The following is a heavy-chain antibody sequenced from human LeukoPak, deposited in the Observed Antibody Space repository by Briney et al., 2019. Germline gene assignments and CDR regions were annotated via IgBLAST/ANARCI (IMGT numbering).Heavy chain of an antibody. CDR3: ARDGEQERSYYYYYYMDV. CDR1: GYTFTGYY. D-gene: IGHD1/OR15-1a*01. V-gene: IGHV1-2*02. Sequence: AGSVTVSCKASGYTFTGYYMHWVRQAPGQGVEWMGWINPNSGGTNYAQKFQGRVTMTRDTSISTAYMELSGLRSDDTAVYYCARDGEQERSYYYYYYMDVWGKGTTVTVSS. J-gene: IGHJ6*03. CDR2: INPNSGGT.